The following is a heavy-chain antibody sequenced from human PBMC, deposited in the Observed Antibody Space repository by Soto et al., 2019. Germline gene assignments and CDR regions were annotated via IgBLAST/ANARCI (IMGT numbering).Heavy chain of an antibody. CDR2: IYWDDDK. D-gene: IGHD6-13*01. V-gene: IGHV2-5*02. J-gene: IGHJ4*02. CDR1: GFSLSTSGVG. Sequence: QITLKESGPTLVKPTQTLTLTCTFSGFSLSTSGVGVGWIRQPPGKALEWLALIYWDDDKRYSPSLKSRLTIPQDPSKNQGVPTMTNMDPVDPATYYCANRPGGYSSSWFDYWGQGTLVTVSS. CDR3: ANRPGGYSSSWFDY.